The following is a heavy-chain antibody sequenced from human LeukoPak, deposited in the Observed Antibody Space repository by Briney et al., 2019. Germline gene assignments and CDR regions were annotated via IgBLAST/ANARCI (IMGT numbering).Heavy chain of an antibody. CDR1: GGTFSSYA. Sequence: SVKVSCKASGGTFSSYAISWVRQAPGQGLEWMGGIIPIFGTANYAQKFQGRVTITTDESTSTAYMELSSLRSEDTAVYYCASSYGDYVNLDYWGQGTLVTVPS. CDR3: ASSYGDYVNLDY. D-gene: IGHD4-17*01. J-gene: IGHJ4*02. V-gene: IGHV1-69*05. CDR2: IIPIFGTA.